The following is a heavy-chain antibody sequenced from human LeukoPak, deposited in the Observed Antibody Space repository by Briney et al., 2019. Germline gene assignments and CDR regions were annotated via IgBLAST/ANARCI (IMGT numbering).Heavy chain of an antibody. D-gene: IGHD3-9*01. J-gene: IGHJ4*02. CDR2: IYYSGST. CDR3: ARRDYDILTGTGRHGFDY. CDR1: GGSISSGGYY. V-gene: IGHV4-31*03. Sequence: KTSQTLSLTCTVSGGSISSGGYYWSWIRQHPGKGLEWIGYIYYSGSTYYNPSLKSRVTISVDTAKNQFSLKLSSVTAADTAGYYCARRDYDILTGTGRHGFDYWGQGTLVTVSS.